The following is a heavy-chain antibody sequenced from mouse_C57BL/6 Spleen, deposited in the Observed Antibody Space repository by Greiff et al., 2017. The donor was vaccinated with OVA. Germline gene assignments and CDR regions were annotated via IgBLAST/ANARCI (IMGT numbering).Heavy chain of an antibody. CDR2: IYPRSGNT. Sequence: VQLQESGAELARPGASVKLSCKASGYTFTSYGISWVKQRTGQGLEWIGEIYPRSGNTYYNEKFKGKATLTADKSSSTAYMELRSLTSEDSAVYFCARNYGSKDAMDYWGQGTSVTVSS. D-gene: IGHD1-1*01. CDR3: ARNYGSKDAMDY. V-gene: IGHV1-81*01. J-gene: IGHJ4*01. CDR1: GYTFTSYG.